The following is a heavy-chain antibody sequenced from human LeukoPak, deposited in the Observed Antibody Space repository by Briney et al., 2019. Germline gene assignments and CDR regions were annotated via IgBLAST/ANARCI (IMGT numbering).Heavy chain of an antibody. Sequence: GGSLRLSCAASGFTFSSYSMNWVRQAPGKGLEWVAAISPDGNIEYYTDSVKGRFTISRDNSKNMIYLQMNSLRGEDSAVYYCAKINNDDDYWGQGTLVTVSS. CDR1: GFTFSSYS. D-gene: IGHD1/OR15-1a*01. J-gene: IGHJ4*02. V-gene: IGHV3-30*18. CDR2: ISPDGNIE. CDR3: AKINNDDDY.